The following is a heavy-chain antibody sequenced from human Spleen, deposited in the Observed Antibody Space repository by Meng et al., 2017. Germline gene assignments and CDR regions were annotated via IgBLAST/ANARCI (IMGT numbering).Heavy chain of an antibody. Sequence: ASVKVSCKASGYTFGVNYIHWVRQAPGQGLEWMGWINPSSGGAKYPQRFQGRVTMTRDTSISTAYMELSGLRSDDTAVYYCGKGDSSSWSIEYWGQGTLVTVSS. CDR3: GKGDSSSWSIEY. D-gene: IGHD6-13*01. J-gene: IGHJ4*02. CDR2: INPSSGGA. V-gene: IGHV1-2*02. CDR1: GYTFGVNY.